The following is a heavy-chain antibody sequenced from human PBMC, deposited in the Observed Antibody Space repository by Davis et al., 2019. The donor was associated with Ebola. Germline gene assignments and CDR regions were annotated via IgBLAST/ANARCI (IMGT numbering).Heavy chain of an antibody. CDR1: GGTLNSHA. D-gene: IGHD3-3*01. CDR3: ARRGFLEWLGNWFDT. CDR2: MNPNSGNT. Sequence: ASVKVSCKASGGTLNSHAISWVRQAPGRGLEWVGWMNPNSGNTGYAQKFQGRVTMTKNTSISTAYMELSSLTPEDTAVYYCARRGFLEWLGNWFDTWGQGTLVTVSS. V-gene: IGHV1-8*01. J-gene: IGHJ5*02.